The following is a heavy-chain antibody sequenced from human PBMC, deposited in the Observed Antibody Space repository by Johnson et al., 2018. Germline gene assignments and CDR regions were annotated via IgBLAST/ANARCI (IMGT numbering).Heavy chain of an antibody. CDR3: ERILRGGVGMDV. CDR1: GFTFGDYG. V-gene: IGHV3-49*05. D-gene: IGHD2-15*01. J-gene: IGHJ6*02. Sequence: VQLVQSGGGLVKPGRSLRLSCTASGFTFGDYGMSWFRQAPGKGLEWVGFIRSKAYGGTTEYAASVKGRLTISREDSQSIAYLQINSLKIEDTAVYYCERILRGGVGMDVWGQGTTVTVSS. CDR2: IRSKAYGGTT.